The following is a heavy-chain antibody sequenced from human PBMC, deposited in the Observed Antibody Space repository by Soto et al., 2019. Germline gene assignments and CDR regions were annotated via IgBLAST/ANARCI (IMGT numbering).Heavy chain of an antibody. CDR3: AKSDGRHGYSCAY. D-gene: IGHD5-18*01. Sequence: GVSLKVSCKASGVTFNRQDMRWVRQAPGQGLEWMGGIIPMFGTPHYAEKFQDRVTITADESTGTAYLELSSLTSEDTAVYYCAKSDGRHGYSCAYWGRGTLVTGSS. CDR1: GVTFNRQD. CDR2: IIPMFGTP. J-gene: IGHJ4*02. V-gene: IGHV1-69*13.